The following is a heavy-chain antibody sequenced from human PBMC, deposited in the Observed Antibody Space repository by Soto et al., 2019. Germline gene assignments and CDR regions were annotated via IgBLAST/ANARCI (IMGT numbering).Heavy chain of an antibody. V-gene: IGHV3-NL1*01. CDR1: GFTFSSYG. D-gene: IGHD3-22*01. Sequence: GGSLGLSCAASGFTFSSYGMHWVRQAPGKGLEWVSAISGSGGSTYYADSVKGRFTISRDNSKNTLYLQMNSLRAEDTAVYYCAKLPGYYDSSGYPGLDYWGQGTLVTVSS. CDR2: ISGSGGST. CDR3: AKLPGYYDSSGYPGLDY. J-gene: IGHJ4*02.